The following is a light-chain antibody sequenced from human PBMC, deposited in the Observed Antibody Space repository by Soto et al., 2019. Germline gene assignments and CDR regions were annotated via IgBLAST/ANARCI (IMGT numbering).Light chain of an antibody. J-gene: IGLJ2*01. Sequence: SYELTQPPSVSVSPGQTASITCSGDKLGDNYASWYQQKPGQSPVLVIYQDSKRPSGIPERFSGSNSGNTATLTISGTQAIDEADYYCQSWDSSTLVVFGGGTKLTVL. CDR2: QDS. V-gene: IGLV3-1*01. CDR1: KLGDNY. CDR3: QSWDSSTLVV.